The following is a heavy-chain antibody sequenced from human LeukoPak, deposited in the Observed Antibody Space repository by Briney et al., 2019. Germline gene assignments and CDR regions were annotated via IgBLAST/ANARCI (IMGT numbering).Heavy chain of an antibody. V-gene: IGHV3-7*01. Sequence: QPGRSLRLSCTASGFTFGDYSMNWVRQAPGKGLEWVANIKQDGSEKYYVDSVKGRFTISRDNAKNSLYLPMNSLRAEDTAVYYCARVSSKATVRGLITKKNYFYYYMDVWGKGTTVTISS. CDR1: GFTFGDYS. CDR3: ARVSSKATVRGLITKKNYFYYYMDV. D-gene: IGHD3-10*01. J-gene: IGHJ6*03. CDR2: IKQDGSEK.